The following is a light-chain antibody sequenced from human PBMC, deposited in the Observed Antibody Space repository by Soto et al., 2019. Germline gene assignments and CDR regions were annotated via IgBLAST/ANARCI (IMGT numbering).Light chain of an antibody. CDR2: KTS. V-gene: IGKV1-5*03. J-gene: IGKJ1*01. Sequence: DIQLTQSPSTLSASVGDRVTITCRASQSISSWLAWYQQKPGKAPKFLIYKTSNLESGVPSRFSGSGSGTEFTLTISSLQPDDFAPYYCQYYINYCWTCGQGTKVEIK. CDR1: QSISSW. CDR3: QYYINYCWT.